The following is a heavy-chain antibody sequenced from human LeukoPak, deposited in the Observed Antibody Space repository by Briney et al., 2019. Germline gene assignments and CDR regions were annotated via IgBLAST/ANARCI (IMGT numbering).Heavy chain of an antibody. CDR1: GVSMSAYQ. D-gene: IGHD2-21*01. V-gene: IGHV4-4*09. CDR2: INTKGET. Sequence: SETLSLTCTVSGVSMSAYQWSWVRQSPEKGLEWIGCINTKGETSYNPFLKSRVTTSVDTSKSQFSLRLTSVTAADTAVHYCATSNDAKIAPFDHWGQGAPVTVSS. J-gene: IGHJ4*02. CDR3: ATSNDAKIAPFDH.